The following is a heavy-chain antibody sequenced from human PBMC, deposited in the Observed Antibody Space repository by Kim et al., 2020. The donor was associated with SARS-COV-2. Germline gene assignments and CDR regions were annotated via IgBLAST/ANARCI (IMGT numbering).Heavy chain of an antibody. CDR1: GFTFGDYA. CDR3: AKVRSSSWPYYFDY. V-gene: IGHV3-9*01. D-gene: IGHD6-13*01. CDR2: ISWNSGSI. J-gene: IGHJ4*02. Sequence: GGSLRLSCAASGFTFGDYAMHWVRQAPGKGLEWVSGISWNSGSIGYADSVKGRFTISRDNAKNSLYLQMNSLRAEDTALYYCAKVRSSSWPYYFDYWGQGTLVTVSS.